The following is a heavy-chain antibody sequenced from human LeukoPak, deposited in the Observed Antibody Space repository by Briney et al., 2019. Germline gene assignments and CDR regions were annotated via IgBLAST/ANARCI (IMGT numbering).Heavy chain of an antibody. D-gene: IGHD5-18*01. CDR1: GGSFSGYY. CDR3: ARGGYSYGFLRSIQVSLDYYMDV. J-gene: IGHJ6*03. V-gene: IGHV4-34*01. Sequence: SETLSLTCAVYGGSFSGYYWSWIRQPPGKGLEWIGEINHSGSTNYNPSLKSRVTITEDTSKNQFSLKLRSVTAADTAVYYCARGGYSYGFLRSIQVSLDYYMDVWGKGTTLTVSS. CDR2: INHSGST.